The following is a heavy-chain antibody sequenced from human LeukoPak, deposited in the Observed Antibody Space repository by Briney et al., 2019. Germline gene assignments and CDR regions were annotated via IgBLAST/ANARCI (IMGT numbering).Heavy chain of an antibody. CDR1: GFTLSDHY. D-gene: IGHD1-26*01. J-gene: IGHJ4*02. CDR3: TNLGGGPTYDGY. CDR2: SRNKVNSYTT. Sequence: GGSLRLSCAASGFTLSDHYMDWVRQAPGKGLEWVGRSRNKVNSYTTEYAPSVKGRFTISRDDSKNLLYLQMNSLKSEDTAVYYCTNLGGGPTYDGYWGQGTLVTVSS. V-gene: IGHV3-72*01.